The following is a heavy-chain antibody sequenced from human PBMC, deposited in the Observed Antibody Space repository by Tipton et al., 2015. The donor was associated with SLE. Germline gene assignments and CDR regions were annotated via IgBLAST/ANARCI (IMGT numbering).Heavy chain of an antibody. CDR2: ISSSGSTI. D-gene: IGHD3-3*01. Sequence: SLRLSCAASGFTFSNFYMSWIRQATGKGLEWVSYISSSGSTIYYADSVKGRFTISRDNAKNSLFLQMNSLRAEDTAIYYCARERDFWSGYYTADVWVQGTTVSVSS. CDR3: ARERDFWSGYYTADV. V-gene: IGHV3-11*01. CDR1: GFTFSNFY. J-gene: IGHJ6*02.